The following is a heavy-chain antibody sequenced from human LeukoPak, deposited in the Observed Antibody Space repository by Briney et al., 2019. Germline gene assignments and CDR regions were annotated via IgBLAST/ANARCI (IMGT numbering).Heavy chain of an antibody. Sequence: SETLSLTCTVSGGSISSSSYYWVWIRQPPGKGLEWIGSIYYSGTTYYNPSLESRVTISVDTSKNQFSLNLSSVTAADTAVYYCAGGVGATVNWFDPWGQGTLVTVSS. CDR3: AGGVGATVNWFDP. CDR2: IYYSGTT. CDR1: GGSISSSSYY. J-gene: IGHJ5*02. V-gene: IGHV4-39*01. D-gene: IGHD1-26*01.